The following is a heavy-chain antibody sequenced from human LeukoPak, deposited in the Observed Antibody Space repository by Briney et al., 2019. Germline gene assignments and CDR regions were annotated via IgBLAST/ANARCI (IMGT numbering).Heavy chain of an antibody. V-gene: IGHV4-39*07. CDR3: ARAVEWFDP. CDR1: GGSISSNSYY. CDR2: IHHSGST. J-gene: IGHJ5*02. Sequence: SETLSLTCAVSGGSISSNSYYWGWIRQPPGKGLEWIGSIHHSGSTYYNPSLKSRVTISIDTSKNQMSLKVMSVTAADTAVYYCARAVEWFDPWGQGTLVTVSS.